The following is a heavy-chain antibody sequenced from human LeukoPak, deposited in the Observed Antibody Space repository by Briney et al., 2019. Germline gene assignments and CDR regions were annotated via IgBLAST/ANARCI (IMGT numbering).Heavy chain of an antibody. D-gene: IGHD4-17*01. J-gene: IGHJ4*02. CDR2: IISSSSYI. CDR3: ARAILFDYGDYLPPYYFDY. V-gene: IGHV3-21*01. Sequence: SGGSLRLSCAASGFTFSSYSMNWVRQAPGKGLEWVSSIISSSSYIYYADSVKGRFTISRDNAKNSLYLQMNSLRAEDTAVYYCARAILFDYGDYLPPYYFDYWGQGTLVTVS. CDR1: GFTFSSYS.